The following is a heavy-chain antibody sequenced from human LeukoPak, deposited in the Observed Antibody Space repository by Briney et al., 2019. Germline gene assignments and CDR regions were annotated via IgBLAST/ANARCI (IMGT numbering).Heavy chain of an antibody. Sequence: GASVKVSCKVSGYTLTELSMHWVRQAPGKGLEWMGGFDPEDGETIYAQKFQGRVTMTEDTSTDTAYMELSSLRSEDTAVYYCATAHYYDSSGYYVNYYYYGMDVWGQGTTVTVSS. D-gene: IGHD3-22*01. CDR3: ATAHYYDSSGYYVNYYYYGMDV. CDR2: FDPEDGET. V-gene: IGHV1-24*01. CDR1: GYTLTELS. J-gene: IGHJ6*02.